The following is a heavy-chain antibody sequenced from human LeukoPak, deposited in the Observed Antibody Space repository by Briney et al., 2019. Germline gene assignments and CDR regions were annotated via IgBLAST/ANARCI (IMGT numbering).Heavy chain of an antibody. V-gene: IGHV3-23*01. Sequence: GGSLRLSCVGSGFTLGSYSMNWVRQAPGKGLEWVSTISGSGGSTYYADSVKGRFTISRDNSKNTLYLQMNGLRAEDTAVYYCAKVLVAVYFDYWGQGTLVTVSS. J-gene: IGHJ4*02. CDR3: AKVLVAVYFDY. CDR1: GFTLGSYS. D-gene: IGHD6-19*01. CDR2: ISGSGGST.